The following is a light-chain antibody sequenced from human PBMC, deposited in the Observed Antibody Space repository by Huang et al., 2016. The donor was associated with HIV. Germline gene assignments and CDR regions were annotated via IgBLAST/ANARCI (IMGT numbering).Light chain of an antibody. Sequence: ELVLTQSPGTLSLSPGERATLSCRANESISSNYLAWYQQRPGQAPRVIIYGASSRVTGIPDRLSGSGSGTDLTLTISKLEREDFAVYYCQQYGSLPLTFGQGTKVEIK. J-gene: IGKJ1*01. CDR2: GAS. CDR3: QQYGSLPLT. V-gene: IGKV3-20*01. CDR1: ESISSNY.